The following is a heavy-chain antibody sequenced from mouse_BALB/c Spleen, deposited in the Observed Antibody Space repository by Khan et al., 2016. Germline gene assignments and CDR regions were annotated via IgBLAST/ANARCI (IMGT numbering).Heavy chain of an antibody. Sequence: QIQLVQSGPELKKPGETVKISCKASGYTFTDYSMHWVKQAPGKGLKWMGWINTETGEPTYVDDFKGRFAFSLETSASTANLQINNLKNEDTATYFCAREVRRYFAVWGAGTTVTVSA. CDR1: GYTFTDYS. CDR3: AREVRRYFAV. J-gene: IGHJ1*01. D-gene: IGHD1-2*01. V-gene: IGHV9-2-1*01. CDR2: INTETGEP.